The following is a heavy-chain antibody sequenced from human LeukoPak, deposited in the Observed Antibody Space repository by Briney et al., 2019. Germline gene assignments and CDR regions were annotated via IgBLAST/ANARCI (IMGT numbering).Heavy chain of an antibody. J-gene: IGHJ4*02. D-gene: IGHD3-22*01. CDR2: INHNSGGT. CDR3: ARDINGKRRYYDSSGYFSGGSVY. Sequence: GASVKVSCKASGYTFTGYYMHWVRQAPGQGLEWMGWINHNSGGTNYAQKFQGRVTMTRDTSISTAYMELSRLRSDDTAVYYCARDINGKRRYYDSSGYFSGGSVYWGQGTLVTVSS. CDR1: GYTFTGYY. V-gene: IGHV1-2*02.